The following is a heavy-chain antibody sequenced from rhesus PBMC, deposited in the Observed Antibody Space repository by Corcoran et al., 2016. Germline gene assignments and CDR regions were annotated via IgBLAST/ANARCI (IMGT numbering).Heavy chain of an antibody. Sequence: QVQLQESGPGLVKPSETLPLTCAVSGASISSNYWSWIRQAPGQGLEWIGRIYGSGGSTDYNPFLKSRVTISIDTSKNQFSLKLSSVTAADTAVYYCARDRPSNDRFDVWGAGVLVTVSS. CDR3: ARDRPSNDRFDV. CDR1: GASISSNY. CDR2: IYGSGGST. V-gene: IGHV4S2*01. J-gene: IGHJ5-1*01. D-gene: IGHD4-23*01.